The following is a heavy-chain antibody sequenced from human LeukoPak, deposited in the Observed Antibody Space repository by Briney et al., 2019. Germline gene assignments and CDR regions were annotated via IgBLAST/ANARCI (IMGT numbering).Heavy chain of an antibody. Sequence: ASVKVSCKASGYTFTNYAVNWVRQAPGQGLEWMGIINPSGGSTSYAQKFQGRVTMTRDTSTSTVYMELSSLRSEDTAVYYCARGYCSGGSCYTVAYWGQGTLVTVSS. V-gene: IGHV1-46*01. CDR1: GYTFTNYA. J-gene: IGHJ4*02. D-gene: IGHD2-15*01. CDR3: ARGYCSGGSCYTVAY. CDR2: INPSGGST.